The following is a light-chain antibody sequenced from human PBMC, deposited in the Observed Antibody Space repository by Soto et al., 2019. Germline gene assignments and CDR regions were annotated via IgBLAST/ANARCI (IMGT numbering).Light chain of an antibody. CDR3: TSYSGISPFAV. CDR2: DVS. J-gene: IGLJ2*01. V-gene: IGLV2-14*01. Sequence: QSALTQPAAVSGSPGQSISISCSGTSSDVGGYDYVSWYQQHPGKAPKLLIFDVSNRPSGVSNRFSGSKSANTASLTISGLQAEDEADYYCTSYSGISPFAVFGGGTKLTVL. CDR1: SSDVGGYDY.